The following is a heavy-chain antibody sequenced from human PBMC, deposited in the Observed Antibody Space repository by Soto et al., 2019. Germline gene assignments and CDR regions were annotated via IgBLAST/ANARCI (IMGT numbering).Heavy chain of an antibody. D-gene: IGHD3-16*01. CDR1: GFTFSSYG. CDR2: IWYDGSNK. J-gene: IGHJ6*02. Sequence: QVQLVESGGGVVQPGRSLRLSCAASGFTFSSYGMHWVRQAPGKGLEWVAVIWYDGSNKYYADSVKGRFTISRDNSKNTLYLQMNSLRAEDTAVYYCARDLGELNYYYYGMDVWGQGTTVTVSS. V-gene: IGHV3-33*01. CDR3: ARDLGELNYYYYGMDV.